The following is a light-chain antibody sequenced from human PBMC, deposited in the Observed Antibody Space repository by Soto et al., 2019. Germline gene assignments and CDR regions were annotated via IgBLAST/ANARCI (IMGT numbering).Light chain of an antibody. CDR1: QTISNY. CDR2: AAS. CDR3: QQSYNTPIT. J-gene: IGKJ5*01. V-gene: IGKV1-39*01. Sequence: DMQVSRAAYALCARLWQRVTINYRASQTISNYLNWYQQKSGRAPELLVYAASNLQSGVPSRSTGSGSGTHLHLTISGLEPADFATYFCQQSYNTPITFGQGTRLEIK.